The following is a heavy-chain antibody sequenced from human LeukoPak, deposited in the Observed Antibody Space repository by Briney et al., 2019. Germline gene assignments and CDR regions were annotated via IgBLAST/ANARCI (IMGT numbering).Heavy chain of an antibody. CDR3: AKGYMGYDRGPPDY. CDR2: ISYDGSNK. CDR1: GFTFSHYG. V-gene: IGHV3-30*18. Sequence: GGSLRLSCAASGFTFSHYGMHWVRQAPGKGLEWVAVISYDGSNKYYADSVKGRFTISRDNSKNTLYLQMNSLRAEDTAVYYCAKGYMGYDRGPPDYWGQGTLVTVSS. D-gene: IGHD3-22*01. J-gene: IGHJ4*02.